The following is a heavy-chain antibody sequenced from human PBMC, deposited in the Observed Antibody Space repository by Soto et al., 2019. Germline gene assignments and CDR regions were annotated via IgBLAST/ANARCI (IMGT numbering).Heavy chain of an antibody. Sequence: AESLGVTCAVYDGSVSVYYWRWSRQPAVKGLEWIGEINHSGSTNYNPSLKSRVTISVDTSKNQFSLKLSSVTAADTAVYYCARRRYSSGWRTVYGMDVWGQGTTVTSP. CDR1: DGSVSVYY. CDR3: ARRRYSSGWRTVYGMDV. CDR2: INHSGST. V-gene: IGHV4-34*01. J-gene: IGHJ6*02. D-gene: IGHD6-19*01.